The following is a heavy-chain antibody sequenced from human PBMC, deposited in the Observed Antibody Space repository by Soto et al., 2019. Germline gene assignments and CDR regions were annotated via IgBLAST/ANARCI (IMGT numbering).Heavy chain of an antibody. Sequence: SETLSLTCTVSGGSISSYFWSWIRQPPGKGLEWIGYIYYSGSTNYNPTLKSRVTISVDTSKNQFSLKVRALTAADTAVYYCARGGVYSSWFDPWGQGTLVTVSS. J-gene: IGHJ5*02. D-gene: IGHD3-10*01. CDR2: IYYSGST. CDR3: ARGGVYSSWFDP. CDR1: GGSISSYF. V-gene: IGHV4-59*01.